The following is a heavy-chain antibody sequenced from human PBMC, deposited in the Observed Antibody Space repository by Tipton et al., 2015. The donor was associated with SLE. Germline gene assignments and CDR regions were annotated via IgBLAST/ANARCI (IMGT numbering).Heavy chain of an antibody. CDR2: IYYSGST. D-gene: IGHD6-13*01. J-gene: IGHJ3*02. Sequence: TLSLTCAVYGGSFSGYYWSWIRQPPGKGLEWIGSIYYSGSTYYNPSLKSRVTISVDTSKNQFSLKLSSVTAADTAVYYCARNRGLAGAFDIWGQGTMVTVSS. V-gene: IGHV4-34*01. CDR1: GGSFSGYY. CDR3: ARNRGLAGAFDI.